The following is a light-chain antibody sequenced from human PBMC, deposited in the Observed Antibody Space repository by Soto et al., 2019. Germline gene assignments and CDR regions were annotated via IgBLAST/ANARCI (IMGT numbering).Light chain of an antibody. J-gene: IGKJ1*01. CDR3: QQYYTTPRT. V-gene: IGKV4-1*01. CDR1: QSVLYSSNSKNY. Sequence: DIVMTQSPDSLAVSLGERATINCKSSQSVLYSSNSKNYLAWYQQKPRQPPKLLIYWASTRESGVPDRFSGSGSGTDFTLTISSLQAEDVAVYYCQQYYTTPRTFCQGTKVEIK. CDR2: WAS.